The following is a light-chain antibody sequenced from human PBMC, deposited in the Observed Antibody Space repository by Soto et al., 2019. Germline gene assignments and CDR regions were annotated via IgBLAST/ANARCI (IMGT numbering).Light chain of an antibody. Sequence: IRMTQSPSTLSASLGERVTITCRASQSVSTWLAWYQQKPGEAPKLLIYDASALPRGVPSRFSGSGSGTKFTLTIASLQPDDFATYYCQQYETFSGTFGPGTKVDIK. V-gene: IGKV1-5*01. CDR3: QQYETFSGT. J-gene: IGKJ1*01. CDR1: QSVSTW. CDR2: DAS.